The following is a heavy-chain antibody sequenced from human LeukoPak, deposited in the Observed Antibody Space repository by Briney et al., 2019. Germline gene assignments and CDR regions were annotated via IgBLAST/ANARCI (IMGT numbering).Heavy chain of an antibody. CDR1: GGSISSGDYY. J-gene: IGHJ4*02. V-gene: IGHV4-30-4*01. D-gene: IGHD2-15*01. Sequence: SETLSLTCTVSGGSISSGDYYWSWIRQPPGKGLEWIGYIYYSGSTYYNPSLKSRVTISVDTSKNQFSLKLSSVTAADTAVYYCARGRYCSCGSCFDYWGQGTLVTVSS. CDR2: IYYSGST. CDR3: ARGRYCSCGSCFDY.